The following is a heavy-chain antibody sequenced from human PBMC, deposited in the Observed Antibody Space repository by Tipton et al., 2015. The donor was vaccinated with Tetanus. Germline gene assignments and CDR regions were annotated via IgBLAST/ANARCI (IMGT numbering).Heavy chain of an antibody. V-gene: IGHV4-31*03. D-gene: IGHD3-10*01. CDR1: DGPVSSGGFY. J-gene: IGHJ6*02. CDR2: IYYSGTT. Sequence: TLSLTCSVSDGPVSSGGFYWGWVRQVTGKGLEWIGNIYYSGTTYYTPSLRGRLSISVDTSKNQFSLKLTSVTAADSAIYYCARVKGTYNHYGLDVWGQGTTVTVAS. CDR3: ARVKGTYNHYGLDV.